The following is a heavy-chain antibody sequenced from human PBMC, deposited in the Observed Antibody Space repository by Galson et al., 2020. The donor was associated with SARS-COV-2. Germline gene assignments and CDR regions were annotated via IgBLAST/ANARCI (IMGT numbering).Heavy chain of an antibody. CDR1: GYSISSGYF. V-gene: IGHV4-38-2*02. J-gene: IGHJ4*02. Sequence: SETLSLTCTVSGYSISSGYFWGWIRQPPGKGLEWMGSIYHSGSTYYNPSLKSRVTISVDTSKNQFSLKLSSVTAADTAVYYCARVGDDRGYYYHIDYWGQGTLVTVSS. CDR2: IYHSGST. CDR3: ARVGDDRGYYYHIDY. D-gene: IGHD3-22*01.